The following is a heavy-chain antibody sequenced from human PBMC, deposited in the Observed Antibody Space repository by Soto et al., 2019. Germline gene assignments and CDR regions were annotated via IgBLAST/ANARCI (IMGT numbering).Heavy chain of an antibody. J-gene: IGHJ5*02. CDR2: IYPGDSDT. Sequence: GESLKISCKGSGYSFTSYWIGWARQMPGKGLEWMGIIYPGDSDTRYSPSFQGQVTISADKSISTAYLQWSSLKASDTAMYYCARGGDKYYDFWSGYYTTHNWFDPWGQGTLVTVSS. CDR3: ARGGDKYYDFWSGYYTTHNWFDP. V-gene: IGHV5-51*01. CDR1: GYSFTSYW. D-gene: IGHD3-3*01.